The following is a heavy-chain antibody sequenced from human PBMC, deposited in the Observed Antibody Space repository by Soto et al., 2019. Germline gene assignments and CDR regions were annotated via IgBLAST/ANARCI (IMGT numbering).Heavy chain of an antibody. CDR2: ISGSGGST. V-gene: IGHV3-23*01. CDR1: GFTFSSYA. CDR3: ARDWGSSSWYLPDY. D-gene: IGHD6-13*01. J-gene: IGHJ4*02. Sequence: EVQLLESGGGLVQPGGSLRLSCAASGFTFSSYAMSWVRQAPGKGLEWVSAISGSGGSTYYADSVKGRFTISRDNSKNSLYLQINSLRAEDTAVYYCARDWGSSSWYLPDYWGQGTLVTVSS.